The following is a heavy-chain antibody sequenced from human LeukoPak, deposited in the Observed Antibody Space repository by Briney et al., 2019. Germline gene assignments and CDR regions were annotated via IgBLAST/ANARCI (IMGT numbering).Heavy chain of an antibody. Sequence: GGSLRLSCAASGFTFSSYAMSWVRQAPGKGLEWVSVISGSGGSTYYADSVKGRFTISRDNSKNTLYLQMNSLRAEDTAVYYCARDDSYVGYYGMDVWGQGTTVTVSS. V-gene: IGHV3-23*01. D-gene: IGHD3-16*01. CDR1: GFTFSSYA. CDR2: ISGSGGST. J-gene: IGHJ6*02. CDR3: ARDDSYVGYYGMDV.